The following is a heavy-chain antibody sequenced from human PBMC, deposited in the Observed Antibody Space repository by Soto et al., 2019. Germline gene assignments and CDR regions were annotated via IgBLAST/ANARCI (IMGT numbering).Heavy chain of an antibody. CDR1: GDSFTSYG. D-gene: IGHD3-10*01. Sequence: ASVKVYCKDSGDSFTSYGISWVRQAPGQGLEWMGWISAYNGNTNYAQKLQGSVTMTTDTSTSTAYTELTSLRSDDPAVYYCAVDRGRDYSGSGSYIGSMDRRG. V-gene: IGHV1-18*04. CDR2: ISAYNGNT. CDR3: AVDRGRDYSGSGSYIGSMDR. J-gene: IGHJ6*02.